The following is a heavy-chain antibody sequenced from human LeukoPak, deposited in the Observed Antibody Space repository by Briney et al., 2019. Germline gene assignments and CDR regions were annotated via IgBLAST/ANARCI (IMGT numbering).Heavy chain of an antibody. CDR3: ARIWIAVAGPGVDY. Sequence: SGPVLVKPTETLTLPCTVSGFSVSHARMGVSWIHQPPGKALERLVHIFSNDEKSYSTSLKSRLTISKDTSKSQVVLTMTNMDPVDTATYYCARIWIAVAGPGVDYWGQGTLVTVSS. CDR1: GFSVSHARMG. V-gene: IGHV2-26*01. CDR2: IFSNDEK. J-gene: IGHJ4*02. D-gene: IGHD6-19*01.